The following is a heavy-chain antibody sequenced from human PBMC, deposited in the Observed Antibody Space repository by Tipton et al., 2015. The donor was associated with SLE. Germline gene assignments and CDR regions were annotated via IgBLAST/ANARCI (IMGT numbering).Heavy chain of an antibody. CDR2: TYHTGAT. CDR1: GFSISSGFN. J-gene: IGHJ5*01. D-gene: IGHD3-10*01. CDR3: ARDFGNVGRFDS. Sequence: TLSLTCTVSGFSISSGFNWGWIRQPLGKGLEWIGITYHTGATNYNPSLQRRVAMSVDTSKNQFSLKLNSLTAADTAVYYCARDFGNVGRFDSWGQGTLVTVSS. V-gene: IGHV4-38-2*02.